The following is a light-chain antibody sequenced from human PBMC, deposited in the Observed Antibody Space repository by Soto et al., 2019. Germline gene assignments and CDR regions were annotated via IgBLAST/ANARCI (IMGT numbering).Light chain of an antibody. J-gene: IGKJ5*01. Sequence: DIAMTQSPDTLSVSPGERATLSCRASQSIGIKLAWYQQKPGQAPRLLIHGASTRASGTPARFSGSGSGTEFTLTISDLQSEDFANYYCQQYQDWPPLTFGQGTRLDIK. CDR2: GAS. CDR1: QSIGIK. V-gene: IGKV3-15*01. CDR3: QQYQDWPPLT.